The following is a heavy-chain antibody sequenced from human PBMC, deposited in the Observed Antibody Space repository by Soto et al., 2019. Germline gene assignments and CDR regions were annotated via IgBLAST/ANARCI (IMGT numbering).Heavy chain of an antibody. CDR2: INYSGYT. J-gene: IGHJ6*02. Sequence: PSETLSLTCTVSGGFISSGGYYWSWVRQPPGKGLEWIGYINYSGYTNYNPSLKSRVTISVDTSKNQFSLKLTSVMAADTALYHCATLTNPGRSFYYGMDVWGQGTTVTVSS. V-gene: IGHV4-61*08. CDR3: ATLTNPGRSFYYGMDV. D-gene: IGHD2-15*01. CDR1: GGFISSGGYY.